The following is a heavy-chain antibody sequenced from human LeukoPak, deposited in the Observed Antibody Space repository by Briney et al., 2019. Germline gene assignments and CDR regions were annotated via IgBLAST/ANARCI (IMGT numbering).Heavy chain of an antibody. D-gene: IGHD6-6*01. Sequence: GGSLRLSCAASGFTFSSYAMSWVHQAPGKGLEWVSAISVSGGSTYYADSVKGRFTISRDNSKNTLYLQMNSLRAEDTAVYYCAREGSSVVWYYYYYYMDVWGKGTTVTVSS. CDR2: ISVSGGST. CDR3: AREGSSVVWYYYYYYMDV. V-gene: IGHV3-23*01. CDR1: GFTFSSYA. J-gene: IGHJ6*03.